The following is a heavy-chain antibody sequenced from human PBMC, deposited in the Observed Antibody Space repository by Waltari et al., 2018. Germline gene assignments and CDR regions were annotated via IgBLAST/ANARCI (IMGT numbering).Heavy chain of an antibody. D-gene: IGHD3-22*01. J-gene: IGHJ5*02. CDR1: GGSISSYY. Sequence: QVQLQESGPGLVTPSETLSLTCTVSGGSISSYYWSWIRQPPGKGLEWIGYIYYSGSTNYNPSLKSRVTISVDTSKNQFSLKLSSVTAADTAVYYCARGSYYYDNWFDPWGQGTLVTVSS. CDR2: IYYSGST. V-gene: IGHV4-59*01. CDR3: ARGSYYYDNWFDP.